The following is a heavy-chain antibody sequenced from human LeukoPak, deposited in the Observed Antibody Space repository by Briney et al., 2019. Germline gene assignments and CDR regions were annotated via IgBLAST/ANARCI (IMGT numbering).Heavy chain of an antibody. Sequence: GGSLRLSCAASGFTVSSNCMSWVRQAPGKGLEWVSGISWNSGSIGYADSVKGRFTISRDNAKNSLYLQMNSLRAEDTALYYCAKDRGYSGYDSFDYWGQGTLVTVSS. CDR3: AKDRGYSGYDSFDY. CDR2: ISWNSGSI. J-gene: IGHJ4*02. V-gene: IGHV3-9*01. D-gene: IGHD5-12*01. CDR1: GFTVSSNC.